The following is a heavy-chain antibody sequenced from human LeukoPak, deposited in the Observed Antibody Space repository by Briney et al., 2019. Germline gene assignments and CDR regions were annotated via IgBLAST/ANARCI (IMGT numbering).Heavy chain of an antibody. V-gene: IGHV3-21*01. J-gene: IGHJ4*02. CDR1: GFTFNTYA. D-gene: IGHD6-19*01. CDR2: ISSSSSYI. CDR3: ARGRTAVAGSVDY. Sequence: PGGSLRLSCAASGFTFNTYAMSWVRQAPGKGLGWVSSISSSSSYIYYADSVKGRFTISRDNAKNSLYLQMNSLRAEDTAVYYCARGRTAVAGSVDYWGQGTLVTVSS.